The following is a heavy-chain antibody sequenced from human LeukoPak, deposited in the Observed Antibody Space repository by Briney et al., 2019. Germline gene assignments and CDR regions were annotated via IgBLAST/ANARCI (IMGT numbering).Heavy chain of an antibody. D-gene: IGHD5-24*01. CDR2: IYPGDSDT. CDR1: GYSFTSYW. Sequence: GESLKISCKGSGYSFTSYWIGWVRQMPGKGLEWMGIIYPGDSDTRYSPSFQGQVTISAVKSISTAYLQWSSLKASDTAMYYCARWAEMATITRYFDYRGQGTLVTVSS. V-gene: IGHV5-51*01. J-gene: IGHJ4*02. CDR3: ARWAEMATITRYFDY.